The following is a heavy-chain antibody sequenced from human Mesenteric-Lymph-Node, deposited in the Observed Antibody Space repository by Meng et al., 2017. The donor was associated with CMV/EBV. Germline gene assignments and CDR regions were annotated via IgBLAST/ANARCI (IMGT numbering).Heavy chain of an antibody. Sequence: GESLKISCTASGFTFNTYVMQWVRQAPGKGLEWVAVISKDGSNKYYADSVKGRFTISRDNSKNTVYLQMNSLRVEDTAVYYCAKDAARHFDFWSGYGGAYYYGMDVWGQGTTVTVSS. CDR1: GFTFNTYV. D-gene: IGHD3-3*01. CDR3: AKDAARHFDFWSGYGGAYYYGMDV. V-gene: IGHV3-30*18. CDR2: ISKDGSNK. J-gene: IGHJ6*02.